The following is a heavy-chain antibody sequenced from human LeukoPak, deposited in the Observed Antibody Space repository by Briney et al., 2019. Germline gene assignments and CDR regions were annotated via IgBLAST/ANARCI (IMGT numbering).Heavy chain of an antibody. Sequence: GGSLTLSCAVSGITLSNYGMSWVRQAPGKGLEWVAGISGSGGSTNYADSVKGRFTISRDNAENSLYLQMNSLRAEDTAVYYCARARSSGWYRDYWGQGTLVTVSS. CDR3: ARARSSGWYRDY. CDR2: ISGSGGST. J-gene: IGHJ4*02. D-gene: IGHD6-19*01. CDR1: GITLSNYG. V-gene: IGHV3-23*01.